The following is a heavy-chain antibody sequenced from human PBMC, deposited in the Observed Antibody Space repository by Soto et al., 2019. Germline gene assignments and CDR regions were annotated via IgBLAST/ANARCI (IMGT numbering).Heavy chain of an antibody. V-gene: IGHV4-39*01. CDR1: GGSVSNSNYY. D-gene: IGHD2-8*01. J-gene: IGHJ4*02. Sequence: SGTLSLTCTVSGGSVSNSNYYWGWIRQSPGKGLEWIGSVYYRGRSYSKSSVKSRVTISVDTSKNQFSLNLNSVTASDTAVYFCVSQRTSVLTQAYFDYWGPGALVTVSS. CDR2: VYYRGRS. CDR3: VSQRTSVLTQAYFDY.